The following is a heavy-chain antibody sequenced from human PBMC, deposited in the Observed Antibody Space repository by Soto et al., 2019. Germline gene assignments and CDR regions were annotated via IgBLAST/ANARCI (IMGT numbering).Heavy chain of an antibody. CDR3: AGRCGGDCYTSTHYYVDY. Sequence: PSETLSLTCTVSGGSISSSSYYWGWIRQPPGKGLEWIGSIYYSGSTYYNPSLKSRFTISVDTSKNQFSLKLSSVTAADTAVYYYAGRCGGDCYTSTHYYVDYWGQGTLVTVSS. V-gene: IGHV4-39*01. J-gene: IGHJ4*02. CDR2: IYYSGST. CDR1: GGSISSSSYY. D-gene: IGHD2-21*02.